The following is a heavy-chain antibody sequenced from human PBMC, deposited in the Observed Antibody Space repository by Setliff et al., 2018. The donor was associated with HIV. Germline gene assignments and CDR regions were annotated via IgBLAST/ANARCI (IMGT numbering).Heavy chain of an antibody. J-gene: IGHJ5*02. V-gene: IGHV1-69*13. CDR3: ARGYNWNYAWFDP. CDR1: GGTFSSYA. CDR2: IIPIFGTA. D-gene: IGHD1-1*01. Sequence: ASVKVSCKASGGTFSSYAISWVRQAPGQGLEWMGGIIPIFGTANYAQRFQGRVTITADESTSTAYMELSSLRSEDTAVYYCARGYNWNYAWFDPWGQGTLVTVSS.